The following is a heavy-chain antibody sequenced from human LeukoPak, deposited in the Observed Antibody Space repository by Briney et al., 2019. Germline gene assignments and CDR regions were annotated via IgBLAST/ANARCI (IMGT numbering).Heavy chain of an antibody. CDR1: GFTFSSYA. J-gene: IGHJ3*01. Sequence: GGSLRLSCAASGFTFSSYAMSWVRQAPGKGLEWVSAISGSGGSTYYADSVKGRFTISGDNSKNTLYLQMNSLRAEDTAVYYCAKVGRLDILTGYFEPVLFWGQGTMVTVSS. CDR3: AKVGRLDILTGYFEPVLF. V-gene: IGHV3-23*01. CDR2: ISGSGGST. D-gene: IGHD3-9*01.